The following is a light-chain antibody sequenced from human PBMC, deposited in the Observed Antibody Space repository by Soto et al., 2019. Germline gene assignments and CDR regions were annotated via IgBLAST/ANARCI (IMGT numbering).Light chain of an antibody. CDR2: GAS. CDR3: HQYGSSPT. J-gene: IGKJ1*01. CDR1: QSVSRGY. V-gene: IGKV3-20*01. Sequence: EVVLTQSPGTLSLSPGDRATLSCRASQSVSRGYLAWYQQKPAQAPGLLIYGASNRATGIPDRFSGSGSATDFTLTISSLEPEDFAVYYCHQYGSSPTFGQGTKVEI.